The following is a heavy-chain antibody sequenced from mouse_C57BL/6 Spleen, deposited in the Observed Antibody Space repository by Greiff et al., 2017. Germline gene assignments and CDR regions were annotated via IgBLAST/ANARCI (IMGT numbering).Heavy chain of an antibody. CDR3: ARSTYYSNYYAMDY. D-gene: IGHD2-5*01. CDR2: IYWDDDK. CDR1: GFSLSTSGMG. J-gene: IGHJ4*01. V-gene: IGHV8-12*01. Sequence: QVTLKESGPGILQSSQTLSLTCSFSGFSLSTSGMGVSWIRQPSGKGLEWLAHIYWDDDKRYNPSLKSRLTISKDTSRNQVFLKITSVDTADTATYYCARSTYYSNYYAMDYWGQGTSVTVSS.